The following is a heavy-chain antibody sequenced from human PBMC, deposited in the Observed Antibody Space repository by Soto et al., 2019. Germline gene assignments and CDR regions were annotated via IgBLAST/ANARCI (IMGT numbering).Heavy chain of an antibody. CDR2: IYYSGST. D-gene: IGHD6-19*01. CDR1: GGSISSYY. V-gene: IGHV4-59*01. J-gene: IGHJ5*02. Sequence: SETLSLTCTVSGGSISSYYWSWIRQPPGKGLEWIGYIYYSGSTNYNPSLKSRVTISVDTSKNQFSLKLSSVTAADTAVYYCARDSRSGWYSFDPWGQGTLVTVSS. CDR3: ARDSRSGWYSFDP.